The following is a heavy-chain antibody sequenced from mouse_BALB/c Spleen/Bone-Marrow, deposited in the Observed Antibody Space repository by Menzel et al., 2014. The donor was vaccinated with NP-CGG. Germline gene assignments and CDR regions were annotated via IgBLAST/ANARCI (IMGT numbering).Heavy chain of an antibody. Sequence: EVKLVESGGGLVQPGGSRKLSCAASGFTFSSFGMHWVRQAPEKGLEWVAYISGGSSIIYYADTVKGRFTISRDNPKNTLFLQMTRLRSEDTAIYYCARKDYFGYAAMDYWGQGTSVTVSS. CDR2: ISGGSSII. D-gene: IGHD1-2*01. V-gene: IGHV5-17*02. CDR1: GFTFSSFG. CDR3: ARKDYFGYAAMDY. J-gene: IGHJ4*01.